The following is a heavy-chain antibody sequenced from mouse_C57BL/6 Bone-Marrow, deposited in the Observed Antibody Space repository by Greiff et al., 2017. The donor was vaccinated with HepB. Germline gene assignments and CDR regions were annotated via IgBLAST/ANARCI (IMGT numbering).Heavy chain of an antibody. D-gene: IGHD1-1*01. CDR1: GYSFTGYY. CDR3: ARGYCGSRGFAY. CDR2: IYHYNGVS. J-gene: IGHJ3*01. Sequence: EVKLMESGPELVKPGASVKISCKASGYSFTGYYMHWVKQRHGNILDWIGNIYHYNGVSSYNQKFKGKATLTVDKSSSTAYMELRSLTSEDSAVSYCARGYCGSRGFAYWGQGTLVTVSA. V-gene: IGHV1-31*01.